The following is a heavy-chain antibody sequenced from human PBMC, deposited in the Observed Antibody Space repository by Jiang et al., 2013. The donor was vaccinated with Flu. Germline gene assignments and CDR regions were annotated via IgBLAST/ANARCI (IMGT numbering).Heavy chain of an antibody. CDR1: GSSVSRQY. Sequence: KPSETLSLTCAVSGSSVSRQYWSWVRQSPGRGLEWIGHIHHSGKTDYNPSLKSRVTISVDTSKNQFSLKMSSVTAADTAVYYCARRGGEQLFGLWFDPWGQGTLVTVSS. D-gene: IGHD6-6*01. V-gene: IGHV4-59*02. CDR3: ARRGGEQLFGLWFDP. CDR2: IHHSGKT. J-gene: IGHJ5*02.